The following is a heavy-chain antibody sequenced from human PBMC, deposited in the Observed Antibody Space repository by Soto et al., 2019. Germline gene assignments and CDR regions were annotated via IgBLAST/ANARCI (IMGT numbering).Heavy chain of an antibody. D-gene: IGHD5-18*01. V-gene: IGHV3-7*04. CDR2: IRQDGGGK. CDR1: GFTFSTYW. Sequence: EVQLVESGGGLVQPGGSLRLSCVASGFTFSTYWMSWVRQAPGKGLEWVANIRQDGGGKDYVDSVKGRFTISRDNAKNSQYLLMNSVRVEYTAVYYCARDHPAAMRDSWGQGTLVTVSS. CDR3: ARDHPAAMRDS. J-gene: IGHJ4*02.